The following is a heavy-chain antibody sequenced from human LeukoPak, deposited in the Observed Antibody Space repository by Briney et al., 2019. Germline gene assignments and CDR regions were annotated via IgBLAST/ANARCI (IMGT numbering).Heavy chain of an antibody. CDR3: ARRPVGGYYDSSGYTLDY. V-gene: IGHV5-51*01. J-gene: IGHJ4*02. CDR1: GYSFTSYW. CDR2: IYPGDSDT. D-gene: IGHD3-22*01. Sequence: GESLKISCKGSGYSFTSYWIGWVRQMPGKGLEWMGIIYPGDSDTRYSPSFQGQVTISADKSISTAYLQWSSLKASDTAMYYCARRPVGGYYDSSGYTLDYWGQGTLVTVSS.